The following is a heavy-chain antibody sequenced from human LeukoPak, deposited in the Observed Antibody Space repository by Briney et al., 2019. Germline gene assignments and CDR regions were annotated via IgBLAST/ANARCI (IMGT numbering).Heavy chain of an antibody. CDR3: ARGDGYNAMNYYLDY. Sequence: ASVKVSCKASGGTFSSYAFSWVRPAPGQGLEWMGGIIPIFGTANYAQKIQGRVTITTDESTSTAYMELSSLRSEDTAVYYCARGDGYNAMNYYLDYWGQGTLVTVSS. D-gene: IGHD5-24*01. CDR2: IIPIFGTA. V-gene: IGHV1-69*05. CDR1: GGTFSSYA. J-gene: IGHJ4*02.